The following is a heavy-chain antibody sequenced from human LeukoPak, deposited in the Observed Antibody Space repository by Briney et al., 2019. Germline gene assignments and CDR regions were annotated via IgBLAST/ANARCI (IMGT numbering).Heavy chain of an antibody. D-gene: IGHD6-13*01. CDR3: AREYSSSWYYFDY. CDR1: GFTFSSYA. V-gene: IGHV3-30-3*01. J-gene: IGHJ4*02. Sequence: GGSPRLSCAASGFTFSSYAMHWVRQAPGKGLEWVAVISYDGSNKYYADSVKGRFTISRDNSKNTLYLQMNSLRAEDTAVYYCAREYSSSWYYFDYWGQGTLVTVS. CDR2: ISYDGSNK.